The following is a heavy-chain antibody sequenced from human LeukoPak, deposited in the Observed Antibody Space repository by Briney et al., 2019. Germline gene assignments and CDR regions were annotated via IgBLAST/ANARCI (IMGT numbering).Heavy chain of an antibody. CDR1: GYTFSSYG. Sequence: ASVKVSCKASGYTFSSYGISWVRQVPGQGLEWMGWISAYNGNRNYAQNLQGRLTMTTDTSTSTAYMELRTLRSDDTAVYYCARDESRGPYYFDNWGQGTLVTVSS. J-gene: IGHJ4*02. V-gene: IGHV1-18*01. CDR3: ARDESRGPYYFDN. CDR2: ISAYNGNR.